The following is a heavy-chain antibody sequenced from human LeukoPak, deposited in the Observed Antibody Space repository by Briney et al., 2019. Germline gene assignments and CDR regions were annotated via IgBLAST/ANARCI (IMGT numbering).Heavy chain of an antibody. J-gene: IGHJ4*02. CDR1: GFTFSSCA. CDR2: ISGSGGST. Sequence: PGGSLRLSCAASGFTFSSCAMSWVRQAPGKGLEWVSAISGSGGSTYYADSVKGRFTISRDNSKNTLYLQMNSLRAEDTAIYYCAKHRSIAAPGITNYWGQGTLVTVSS. V-gene: IGHV3-23*01. D-gene: IGHD6-13*01. CDR3: AKHRSIAAPGITNY.